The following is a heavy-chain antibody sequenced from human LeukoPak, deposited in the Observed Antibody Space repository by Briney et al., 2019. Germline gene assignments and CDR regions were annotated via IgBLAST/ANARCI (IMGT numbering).Heavy chain of an antibody. J-gene: IGHJ6*03. Sequence: GGSLRLSCAASGFTFSRYWMSWVRQAPGKGLEWVANIKKDGSEKYYVDSVKGRFTISRDNAKNSLYLQMNSLRAEDTAVYYCARDNGYCSGGSCYHYYMDVWGKGTTVTISS. V-gene: IGHV3-7*01. CDR3: ARDNGYCSGGSCYHYYMDV. CDR1: GFTFSRYW. D-gene: IGHD2-15*01. CDR2: IKKDGSEK.